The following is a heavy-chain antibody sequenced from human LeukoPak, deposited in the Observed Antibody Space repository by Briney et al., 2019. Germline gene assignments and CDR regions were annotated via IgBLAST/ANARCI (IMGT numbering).Heavy chain of an antibody. CDR3: ASVSGSYVVDY. J-gene: IGHJ4*02. D-gene: IGHD1-26*01. CDR1: GGSISSYY. Sequence: SETLSLTCTVSGGSISSYYWSWIRQPPGKGLEWIGYIYYSGSTNYNPSLKSRVTISVDTSKNQFSLKLSSVTAADMAVYYCASVSGSYVVDYWGQGTLVTVSS. V-gene: IGHV4-59*01. CDR2: IYYSGST.